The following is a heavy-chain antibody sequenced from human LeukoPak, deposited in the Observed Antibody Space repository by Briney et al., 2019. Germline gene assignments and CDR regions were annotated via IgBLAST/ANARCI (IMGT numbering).Heavy chain of an antibody. D-gene: IGHD3-22*01. Sequence: SETLSLTCAVYGGSFSGYYWSWIRQPPRKGLEWIGEINHSGSTNYNPSLKSRVTISVDTSKNQFSLKLSSVTAADTAVYYCARGKGPTQYYCESSGYSRAYYFDCWGQGTLVTVSS. CDR1: GGSFSGYY. CDR2: INHSGST. J-gene: IGHJ4*02. CDR3: ARGKGPTQYYCESSGYSRAYYFDC. V-gene: IGHV4-34*01.